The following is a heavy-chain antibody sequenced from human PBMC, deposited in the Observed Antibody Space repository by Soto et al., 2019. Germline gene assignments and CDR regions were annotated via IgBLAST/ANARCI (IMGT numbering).Heavy chain of an antibody. J-gene: IGHJ6*03. D-gene: IGHD2-2*01. CDR1: GGSISSGGYY. CDR3: ARNPFVVVPAAMSMDV. Sequence: SETLSLTCTVSGGSISSGGYYWSWIRQHPGKGLEWIGYIYYSGSTYYNPSLKSRVTISVDTSKNQFSLKLSSVTAADTAVYFCARNPFVVVPAAMSMDVWGKGTTVTVSS. V-gene: IGHV4-31*03. CDR2: IYYSGST.